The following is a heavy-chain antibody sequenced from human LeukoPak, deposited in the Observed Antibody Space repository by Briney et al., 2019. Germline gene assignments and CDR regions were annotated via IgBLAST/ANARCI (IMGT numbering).Heavy chain of an antibody. CDR3: ARDFQEYYDFWSGYFPGIMDD. CDR1: GGSISSGSYY. V-gene: IGHV4-61*02. J-gene: IGHJ6*02. D-gene: IGHD3-3*01. CDR2: IYTSGST. Sequence: SQTLSLTCTVSGGSISSGSYYWSWIRQPAGKGLEWIGRIYTSGSTNYNPSLRSRVTISVDTSKNQFSLKLSSVTAADTAVYYCARDFQEYYDFWSGYFPGIMDDWGQGTTVTVSS.